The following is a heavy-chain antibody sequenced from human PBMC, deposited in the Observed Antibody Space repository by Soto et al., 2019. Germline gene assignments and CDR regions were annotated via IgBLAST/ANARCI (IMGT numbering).Heavy chain of an antibody. CDR2: ISSSSSRI. D-gene: IGHD6-25*01. Sequence: EVQLLESGGGLIQPGGSLRLSCAASGFSFNTYAMNWVRQAPGKGLEWNSYISSSSSRIYYADSVKGRFTLSRDNAKNSLYLQMNSLRAEDTAVYYCASDPGIAAAGMDYWGQGTLVTVSS. CDR1: GFSFNTYA. J-gene: IGHJ4*02. CDR3: ASDPGIAAAGMDY. V-gene: IGHV3-48*04.